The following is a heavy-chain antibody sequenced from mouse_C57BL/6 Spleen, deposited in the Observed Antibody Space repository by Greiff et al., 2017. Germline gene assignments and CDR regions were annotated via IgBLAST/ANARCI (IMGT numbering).Heavy chain of an antibody. V-gene: IGHV5-9*01. D-gene: IGHD2-5*01. CDR2: ISGGGGNT. Sequence: EVKVVESGGGLVKPGGSLKLSCAASGFTFSSYTMSWVRQTPEKRLDWVATISGGGGNTYYPDSVQGRFTIARDNATNTLYLQMSSLKSEDTTLYYCARHEGYYSNYEYYFGCWGQGTTLTVSS. CDR3: ARHEGYYSNYEYYFGC. J-gene: IGHJ2*01. CDR1: GFTFSSYT.